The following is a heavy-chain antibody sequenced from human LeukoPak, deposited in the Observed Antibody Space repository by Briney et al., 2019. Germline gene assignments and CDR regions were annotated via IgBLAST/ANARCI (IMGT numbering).Heavy chain of an antibody. CDR2: IYYSGST. D-gene: IGHD6-6*01. CDR3: ARHQPRASIAARWCLDP. J-gene: IGHJ5*02. Sequence: PSETLSLTCTVSGGSISSGGYSWSWIRQHPGKGLEWFGYIYYSGSTYYTPSLKSPVTISVDTSKNQFSLKLSSGTAADTAVYYCARHQPRASIAARWCLDPWGQGTLVTVSS. CDR1: GGSISSGGYS. V-gene: IGHV4-39*01.